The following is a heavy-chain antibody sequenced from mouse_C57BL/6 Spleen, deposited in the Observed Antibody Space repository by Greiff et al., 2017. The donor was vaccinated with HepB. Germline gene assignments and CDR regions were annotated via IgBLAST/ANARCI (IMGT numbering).Heavy chain of an antibody. CDR1: GYTFTDYY. CDR3: ARSWLLLRAMDY. J-gene: IGHJ4*01. Sequence: VQLQQSGPELVKPGASVKISCKASGYTFTDYYMNWVKQSHGKSLEWIGDINPNNGGTSYNQKFKGKATLTVDKSSSTAYMELRSLTSEDSAVYYRARSWLLLRAMDYWGQGTSVTVSS. CDR2: INPNNGGT. D-gene: IGHD2-3*01. V-gene: IGHV1-26*01.